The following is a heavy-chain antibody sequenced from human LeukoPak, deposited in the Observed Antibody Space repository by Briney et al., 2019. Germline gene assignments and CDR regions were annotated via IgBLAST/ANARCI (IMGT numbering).Heavy chain of an antibody. CDR3: ARAHTPIRIPGLNFDY. J-gene: IGHJ4*02. Sequence: SVNVSCKASGGTFSSYAISWVRQAPGQGLEWMGGIIPIFGTANYAQKFQGRVTITADESTSTAYMELSSLRSEDTAVYYCARAHTPIRIPGLNFDYWGQGTLVTVSS. D-gene: IGHD5-24*01. CDR2: IIPIFGTA. V-gene: IGHV1-69*13. CDR1: GGTFSSYA.